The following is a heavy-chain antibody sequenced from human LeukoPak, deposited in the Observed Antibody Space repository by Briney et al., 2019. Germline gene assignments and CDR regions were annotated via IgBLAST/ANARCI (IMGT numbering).Heavy chain of an antibody. V-gene: IGHV4-39*01. Sequence: SETLSLTSTVSGGSISSSNYYWGWIRQPPGKRLGWIGEIYYSGSTYYNPSLKSQVTISVDTSKTQFSLRLSSVTAADTAVYYCARTSNCFNGVCYLFDSWGQGTLVTVSS. D-gene: IGHD2-8*01. CDR1: GGSISSSNYY. CDR2: IYYSGST. J-gene: IGHJ4*02. CDR3: ARTSNCFNGVCYLFDS.